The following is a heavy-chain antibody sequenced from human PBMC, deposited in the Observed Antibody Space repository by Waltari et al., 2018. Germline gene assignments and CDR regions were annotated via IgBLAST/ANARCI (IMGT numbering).Heavy chain of an antibody. Sequence: QVQLQESGPGLVKPSETLSLTCAVSGYSISSGYYWGWIRQPPGKGLEWIGSIYHSGSTYYNPSLKSRVTISVDTSKNQFSLKLSSVTAADTAVYYCASLPDDSSGWRWGQGTLVTVSS. CDR3: ASLPDDSSGWR. V-gene: IGHV4-38-2*01. D-gene: IGHD6-19*01. J-gene: IGHJ4*02. CDR1: GYSISSGYY. CDR2: IYHSGST.